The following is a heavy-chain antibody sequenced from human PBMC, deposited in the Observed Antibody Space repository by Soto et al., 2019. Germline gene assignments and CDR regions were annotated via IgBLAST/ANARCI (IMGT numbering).Heavy chain of an antibody. Sequence: GRMIKMPGKGLEWMGIIYPGDSDTRYSPSFQGQVTISADKSISTAYLQWSSLKASDTAMYYCARSSSWCSVMAVWGQGTTVTVSS. V-gene: IGHV5-51*01. CDR2: IYPGDSDT. CDR3: ARSSSWCSVMAV. J-gene: IGHJ6*02. D-gene: IGHD6-13*01.